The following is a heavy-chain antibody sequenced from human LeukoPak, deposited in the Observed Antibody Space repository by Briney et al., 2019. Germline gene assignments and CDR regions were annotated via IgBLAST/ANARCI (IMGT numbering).Heavy chain of an antibody. Sequence: PSETLSLTCAVYGGSSSGYYWSWIRQPPGKGLEWIGEINHSGSTNYNPSLKSRVTISVDTSKNQFSLKLSSVTAADTVVYYCARSPRYYYGSGSYRFDPWGQGTLVTVSS. D-gene: IGHD3-10*01. J-gene: IGHJ5*02. CDR1: GGSSSGYY. V-gene: IGHV4-34*01. CDR3: ARSPRYYYGSGSYRFDP. CDR2: INHSGST.